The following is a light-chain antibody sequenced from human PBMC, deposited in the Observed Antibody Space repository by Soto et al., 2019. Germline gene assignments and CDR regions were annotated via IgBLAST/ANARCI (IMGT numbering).Light chain of an antibody. CDR1: QSISNW. CDR2: KAS. V-gene: IGKV1-5*03. CDR3: QQYNSYSYI. Sequence: DIQMTQSPSTLSASVGDRVSITCRASQSISNWLAWYQQKPGKAPKLLIYKASTLKNGVPSRFSGSGSGTEFTLTISSLQPDDFATYYCQQYNSYSYIFGQGTKLEIK. J-gene: IGKJ2*01.